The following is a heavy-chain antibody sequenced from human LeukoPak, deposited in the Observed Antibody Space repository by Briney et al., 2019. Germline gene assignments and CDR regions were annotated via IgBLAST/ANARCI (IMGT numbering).Heavy chain of an antibody. D-gene: IGHD2-15*01. J-gene: IGHJ3*02. CDR2: IYYSGST. CDR1: GGSISSGDYY. Sequence: SQTLSLTCTVSGGSISSGDYYWSWIRQPPGKGLEGIGYIYYSGSTCYNPSLKSRVTISVDTSKNQFSLKLSSVTAADTAVYYCARDAGSHHDAFDIWGQGTMVTVSS. V-gene: IGHV4-30-4*01. CDR3: ARDAGSHHDAFDI.